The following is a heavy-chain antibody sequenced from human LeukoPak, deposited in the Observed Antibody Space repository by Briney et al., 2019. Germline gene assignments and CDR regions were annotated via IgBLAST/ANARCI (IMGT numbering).Heavy chain of an antibody. D-gene: IGHD1-14*01. CDR2: LYHGESDT. J-gene: IGHJ4*02. CDR1: GYSFTSYW. CDR3: ARLTNGIPGICY. V-gene: IGHV5-51*01. Sequence: GEALKISCKGSGYSFTSYWIGWWLQMAAKGLEGMGILYHGESDTRCRPSFQGQVPISADKSISTAYLQWSSLKASDPALYYCARLTNGIPGICYWGQGTLVTVSS.